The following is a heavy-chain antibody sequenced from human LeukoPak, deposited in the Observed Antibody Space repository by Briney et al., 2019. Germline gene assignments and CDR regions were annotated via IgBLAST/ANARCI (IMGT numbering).Heavy chain of an antibody. V-gene: IGHV3-21*06. CDR3: ARDTRQTSVTNFDS. CDR2: ISSGGNYK. CDR1: GFTFSSYA. D-gene: IGHD4-17*01. J-gene: IGHJ4*02. Sequence: PGESLRLSCATSGFTFSSYAMDWVRQAPGKGLEWVSSISSGGNYKYYGDSVWGRFTISRDDAKNSLYLEMNSLRAEDTAVYYSARDTRQTSVTNFDSWGQGTLVIVS.